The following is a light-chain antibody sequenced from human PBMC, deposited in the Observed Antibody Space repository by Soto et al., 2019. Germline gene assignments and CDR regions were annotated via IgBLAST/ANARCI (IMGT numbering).Light chain of an antibody. CDR3: QQYGSSPYT. V-gene: IGKV1-39*01. CDR2: AAS. CDR1: QSISSY. J-gene: IGKJ2*01. Sequence: DIQMTQSPSSLSASVGDRVTITCRASQSISSYLNWYQQKPGQAPKLLIYAASSLQSGVPSRFSGSGSGTDFTLTISSLQPEDFAVYYCQQYGSSPYTFGQGTKLEIK.